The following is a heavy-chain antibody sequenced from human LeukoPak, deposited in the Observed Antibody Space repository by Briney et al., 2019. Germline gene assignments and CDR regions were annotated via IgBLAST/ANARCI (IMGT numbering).Heavy chain of an antibody. CDR3: TKDASYDSSGYSGDH. Sequence: GGSLRLSCAASGFTFSRSAMNWVRQAPGKGLQWVSYISGRGNTIYYADSVKGRFAISRDNAKNSLYLQMNSLRGEDTAVYYCTKDASYDSSGYSGDHWGLGTLVTVSS. J-gene: IGHJ4*02. CDR1: GFTFSRSA. V-gene: IGHV3-48*03. CDR2: ISGRGNTI. D-gene: IGHD3-22*01.